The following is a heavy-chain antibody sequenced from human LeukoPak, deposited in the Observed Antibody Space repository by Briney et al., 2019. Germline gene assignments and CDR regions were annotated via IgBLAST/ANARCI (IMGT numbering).Heavy chain of an antibody. CDR1: GGSFNGYS. CDR3: ARSKIGSSKWVVHYYGMDV. CDR2: INDRGST. J-gene: IGHJ6*04. Sequence: SETLSLTCAVNGGSFNGYSSSRIRQPPGKGLDWIGEINDRGSTNYNPSLKSRVTISVDTSKNQFLLELSSVTVADTAVYYCARSKIGSSKWVVHYYGMDVWGKGTTVTVSS. D-gene: IGHD2-2*01. V-gene: IGHV4-34*01.